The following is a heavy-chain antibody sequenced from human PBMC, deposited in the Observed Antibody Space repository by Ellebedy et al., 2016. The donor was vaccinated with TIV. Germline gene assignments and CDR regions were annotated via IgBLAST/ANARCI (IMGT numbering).Heavy chain of an antibody. CDR3: ARVYGDYRMDV. CDR2: IRISSGYR. CDR1: GFTFSSYS. D-gene: IGHD4/OR15-4a*01. V-gene: IGHV3-21*01. Sequence: GESLKISCAASGFTFSSYSMNWVRQAPGKGLEWVSSIRISSGYRYYADSVKGRFTISRDKARNSLYLQMNSLRAEDTAVYYCARVYGDYRMDVWGQGTTVTVSS. J-gene: IGHJ6*02.